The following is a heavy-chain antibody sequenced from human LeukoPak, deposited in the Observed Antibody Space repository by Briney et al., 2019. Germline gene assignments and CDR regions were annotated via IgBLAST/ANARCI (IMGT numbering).Heavy chain of an antibody. D-gene: IGHD3-22*01. J-gene: IGHJ2*01. CDR3: ARGGVYYDSSGYPRSYWYFDL. Sequence: PSETLSLTCTVSGGSISSSSYYWGWIRQPPGEGLQWIGSIYYSGSTYYNPSLKSRVTISVDTSKNQFSLKLSSVTAADTAVYYCARGGVYYDSSGYPRSYWYFDLWGRGTLVTVSS. V-gene: IGHV4-39*01. CDR2: IYYSGST. CDR1: GGSISSSSYY.